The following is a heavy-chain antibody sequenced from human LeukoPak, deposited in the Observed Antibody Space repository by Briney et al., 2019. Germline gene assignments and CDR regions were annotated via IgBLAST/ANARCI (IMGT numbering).Heavy chain of an antibody. J-gene: IGHJ4*02. CDR3: ARDSGYCSSTGCYVHYFDY. CDR1: GFTFNSYS. D-gene: IGHD2-2*01. CDR2: ISSSSGYI. Sequence: GGSLRLSCAASGFTFNSYSMNWVRQTPGKGLEWVSSISSSSGYINYADSVKGRFTVSRDNAMNSLYLQMNSLRAEDTAVYYCARDSGYCSSTGCYVHYFDYWGQGTLVTVSS. V-gene: IGHV3-21*01.